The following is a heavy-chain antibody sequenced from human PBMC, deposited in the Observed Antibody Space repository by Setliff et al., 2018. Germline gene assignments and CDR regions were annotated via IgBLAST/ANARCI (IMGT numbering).Heavy chain of an antibody. J-gene: IGHJ3*02. Sequence: GGSLRLSCAASGFTFISYAMHWVRQAPGKGLEYVSAISSGGSTSYANSVKGRFTISRDISKNTLYLQMGSLRAGDMAVYYCARIAEYDTIDMWGQGTMVTVSS. V-gene: IGHV3-64*01. CDR1: GFTFISYA. CDR2: ISSGGST. CDR3: ARIAEYDTIDM.